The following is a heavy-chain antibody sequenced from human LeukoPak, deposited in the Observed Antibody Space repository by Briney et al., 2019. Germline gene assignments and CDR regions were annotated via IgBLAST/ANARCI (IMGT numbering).Heavy chain of an antibody. V-gene: IGHV3-33*01. CDR3: ARADTAMASSGFDY. J-gene: IGHJ4*02. CDR2: IWYDGSNK. Sequence: PGRSLRLSCAASGFTFSGYGMHWVRQAPGKGLEWVAVIWYDGSNKYYADSVKGRFTISRDNSKNTLYLQMNSLRAEDTAVYYCARADTAMASSGFDYWGQGTLVTVSS. CDR1: GFTFSGYG. D-gene: IGHD5-18*01.